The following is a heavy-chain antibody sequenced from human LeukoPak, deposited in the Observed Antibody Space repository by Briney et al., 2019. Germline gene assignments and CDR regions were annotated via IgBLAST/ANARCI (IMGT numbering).Heavy chain of an antibody. D-gene: IGHD7-27*01. Sequence: SQTLSLTCTVSGGSISSGSYYWSWIRQPAGKGLEWIGRIYTSGSTNYNPSLKSRVTISVDTSKNQFSLKLSSVTAADTAVYYCARKATEEFWYFDLWGRGTLVTVSS. CDR1: GGSISSGSYY. CDR3: ARKATEEFWYFDL. J-gene: IGHJ2*01. CDR2: IYTSGST. V-gene: IGHV4-61*02.